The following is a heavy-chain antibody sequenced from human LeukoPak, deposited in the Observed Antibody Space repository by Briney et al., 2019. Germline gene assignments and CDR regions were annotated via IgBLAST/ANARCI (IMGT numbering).Heavy chain of an antibody. J-gene: IGHJ4*02. D-gene: IGHD4-17*01. V-gene: IGHV3-48*03. CDR2: ISSSGSTI. CDR1: GFTFSSYE. CDR3: ARVGNTVTTEPWAY. Sequence: GGSLRLSCAASGFTFSSYEMNWVRQAPGKGLEWVSYISSSGSTIYYADSVKGRFTISRDNAKNSLYLQMNSLRAEDTAVYYCARVGNTVTTEPWAYWGQGTLVTVSS.